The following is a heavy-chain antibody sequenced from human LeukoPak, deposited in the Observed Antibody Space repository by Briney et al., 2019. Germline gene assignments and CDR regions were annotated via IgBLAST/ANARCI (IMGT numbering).Heavy chain of an antibody. CDR3: ARDRGSGGSCSNY. CDR1: GFTFSSYG. Sequence: GGSPRLSCAASGFTFSSYGMHWVRQAPGKGLEWVAVIWYDGSNKYYADSVKGRFTISRDNSKNTLYLQMNSLRAEDTAVYYCARDRGSGGSCSNYWGQGTLVTVSS. J-gene: IGHJ4*02. V-gene: IGHV3-33*01. D-gene: IGHD2-15*01. CDR2: IWYDGSNK.